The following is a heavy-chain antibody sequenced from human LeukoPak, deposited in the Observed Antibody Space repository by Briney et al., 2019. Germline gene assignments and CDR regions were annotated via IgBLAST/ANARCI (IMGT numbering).Heavy chain of an antibody. J-gene: IGHJ4*02. V-gene: IGHV4-4*02. D-gene: IGHD2-2*02. CDR1: GGSISSSNW. CDR3: ARGGYCSSTSCYNFDY. Sequence: SETLSLTCAVSGGSISSSNWWSWVRQPPGKGLEWIGEIYHSGSTNYNPSLKSRVTISVDKSKNQFSLKLSSVTAADTAVYYCARGGYCSSTSCYNFDYWGQGTLVTVSS. CDR2: IYHSGST.